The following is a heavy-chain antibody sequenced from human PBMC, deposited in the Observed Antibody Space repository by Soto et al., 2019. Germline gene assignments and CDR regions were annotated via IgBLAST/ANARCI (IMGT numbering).Heavy chain of an antibody. Sequence: ASVKVSCKASGYSFTNYYIHWVRQAPGQGLEWMGIINPSGGSTSYAQKFQGRVTITRDTSASTIYMELSSLRSEDTAVYYCARVYYDSSGYFNYPGDWRQGTLVTVSS. J-gene: IGHJ4*02. CDR3: ARVYYDSSGYFNYPGD. CDR1: GYSFTNYY. V-gene: IGHV1-46*01. CDR2: INPSGGST. D-gene: IGHD3-22*01.